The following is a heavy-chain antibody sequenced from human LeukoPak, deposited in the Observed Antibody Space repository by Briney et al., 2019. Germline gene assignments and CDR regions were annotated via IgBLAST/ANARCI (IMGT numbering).Heavy chain of an antibody. V-gene: IGHV3-30*03. CDR1: GFTFSSNG. Sequence: GGSLRLSCAASGFTFSSNGMHWVRQAPGKGLEWVAVISYDGSNKYYADSVKGRFTISRDNSKNTLYLQMNSLRAEDTAVYYCARVPDCSGGSCYSHTGPFLGYWGQGTLVTVSS. CDR3: ARVPDCSGGSCYSHTGPFLGY. CDR2: ISYDGSNK. D-gene: IGHD2-15*01. J-gene: IGHJ4*02.